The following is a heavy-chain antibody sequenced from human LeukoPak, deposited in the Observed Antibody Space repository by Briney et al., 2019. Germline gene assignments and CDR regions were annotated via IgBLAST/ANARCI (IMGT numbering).Heavy chain of an antibody. CDR3: AKDGPEGSSYVKYFDY. J-gene: IGHJ4*02. CDR1: GFTFDDYA. V-gene: IGHV3-9*01. D-gene: IGHD6-6*01. Sequence: QPGGSLRLSCAASGFTFDDYAMHWVRQAPGKGLEWVSGISWNSGSIGYADSVKGRFTISRDNAKNTLYLQMNSLRTEDTAVYYCAKDGPEGSSYVKYFDYWGRGTLVTVSS. CDR2: ISWNSGSI.